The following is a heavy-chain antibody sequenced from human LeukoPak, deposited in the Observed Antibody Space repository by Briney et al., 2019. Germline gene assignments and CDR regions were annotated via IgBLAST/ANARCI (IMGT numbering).Heavy chain of an antibody. V-gene: IGHV3-23*01. Sequence: GGSLRPSCVASGFTFSNYGMSWVRQAPGKGLEWVSRISFSGANTYYADSVRGRFTISRDKSKNTLFLQMNSLRAEDTAVYYCASKIASGYWGQGTLVTVSS. D-gene: IGHD3-3*02. CDR2: ISFSGANT. CDR3: ASKIASGY. J-gene: IGHJ4*02. CDR1: GFTFSNYG.